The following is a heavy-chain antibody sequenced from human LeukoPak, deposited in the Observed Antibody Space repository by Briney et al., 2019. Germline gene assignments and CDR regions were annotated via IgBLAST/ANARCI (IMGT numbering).Heavy chain of an antibody. CDR2: ISYSGRT. D-gene: IGHD1-1*01. CDR3: ARVETYYYGLDV. CDR1: GGSISDYL. V-gene: IGHV4-59*12. J-gene: IGHJ6*02. Sequence: SETLSLTCTVSGGSISDYLWSWIRQPPGKGLEWIGHISYSGRTKYNPSLKTRVTMSIDTSKRQFSLNLPSVTAADTAVYYCARVETYYYGLDVWGQGTTVTVSS.